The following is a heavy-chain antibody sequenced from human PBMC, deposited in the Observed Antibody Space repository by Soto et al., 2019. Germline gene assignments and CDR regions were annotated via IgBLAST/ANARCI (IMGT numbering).Heavy chain of an antibody. V-gene: IGHV4-34*01. Sequence: PSETLSLTCAVYGGSFSGYYWSWIRQPPGKGLEWIGEINHSGSTNYNPSLKSRVTISVDTSKNQFSLKLSSVTAADTAVYYCARHEYSSSHPLGYWGQGTLVTVSS. J-gene: IGHJ4*02. CDR2: INHSGST. CDR1: GGSFSGYY. CDR3: ARHEYSSSHPLGY. D-gene: IGHD6-13*01.